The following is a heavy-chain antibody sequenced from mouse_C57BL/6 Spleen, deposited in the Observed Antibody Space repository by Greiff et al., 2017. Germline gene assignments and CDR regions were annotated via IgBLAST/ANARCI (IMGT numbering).Heavy chain of an antibody. V-gene: IGHV1-81*01. CDR1: GYTFTSYG. Sequence: VQRVESGAELARPGASVKLSCKASGYTFTSYGISWVKQRTGQGLEWIGEIYPRSGNTYYNEKFKGKATLTADKSSSTAYMELRSLTSEDSAVYFCARWGPTGGVYFDYWGQGTTLTVSS. CDR2: IYPRSGNT. CDR3: ARWGPTGGVYFDY. D-gene: IGHD2-10*01. J-gene: IGHJ2*01.